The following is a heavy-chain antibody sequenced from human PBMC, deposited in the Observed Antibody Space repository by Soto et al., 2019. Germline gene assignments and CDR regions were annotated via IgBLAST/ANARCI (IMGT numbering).Heavy chain of an antibody. V-gene: IGHV4-31*03. CDR3: ARAPGDYFDY. CDR1: GGSISSGGYY. J-gene: IGHJ4*02. Sequence: QVQLQESGPGLVKPSQTLSLTCTVSGGSISSGGYYWSWIRQHPEKGLEWIGYIFYSGSTYYNPSLXSXVXPXXDTSKTQFSLKLSSVTAADTAVYYCARAPGDYFDYWGQGTLVTVSS. CDR2: IFYSGST.